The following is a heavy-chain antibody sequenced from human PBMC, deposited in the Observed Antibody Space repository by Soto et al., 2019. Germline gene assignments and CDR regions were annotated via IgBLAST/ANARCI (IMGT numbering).Heavy chain of an antibody. CDR3: VTEREGSVTLLRGLEPCAFDV. CDR1: GFTFTDAW. V-gene: IGHV3-15*07. CDR2: IKSKSQGGTA. Sequence: QLVESGGGLVKPGGSLRLSCAASGFTFTDAWMNWVRQAPGKGLEWVGRIKSKSQGGTADYADPVKGRFAISRDDSKNTTYLQMNSLQTDDTALDYCVTEREGSVTLLRGLEPCAFDVWGLGTMVTVAS. J-gene: IGHJ3*01. D-gene: IGHD3-10*01.